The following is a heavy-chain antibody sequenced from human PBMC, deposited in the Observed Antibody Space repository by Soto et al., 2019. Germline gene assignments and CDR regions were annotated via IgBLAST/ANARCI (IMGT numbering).Heavy chain of an antibody. J-gene: IGHJ4*02. V-gene: IGHV1-69*12. CDR2: IIPIFGTA. D-gene: IGHD3-22*01. CDR3: ARGIRGYDSSGPISN. Sequence: QVQLVQSGPELKKPGSSVKVSCKASGGTFSSYAISWLRRAPGQGLEWMGGIIPIFGTANYAQKFQGRVTITADDSTSTAYMELSRLRSEDTAVYYCARGIRGYDSSGPISNWGQGTLVTASP. CDR1: GGTFSSYA.